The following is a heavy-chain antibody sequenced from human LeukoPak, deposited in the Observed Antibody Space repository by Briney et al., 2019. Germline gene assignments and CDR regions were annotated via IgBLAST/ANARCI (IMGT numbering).Heavy chain of an antibody. CDR2: ISSNGGST. D-gene: IGHD5-24*01. Sequence: GGSLRLSCAASGFTSSSHAMHWVRQAPGKGLEYVSAISSNGGSTYYANSVKGRFTISRDNSKNTLYLQMGSLRAEDMAVYYCAREDGYNAPFDYWGQGTLVTVSS. CDR1: GFTSSSHA. V-gene: IGHV3-64*01. J-gene: IGHJ4*02. CDR3: AREDGYNAPFDY.